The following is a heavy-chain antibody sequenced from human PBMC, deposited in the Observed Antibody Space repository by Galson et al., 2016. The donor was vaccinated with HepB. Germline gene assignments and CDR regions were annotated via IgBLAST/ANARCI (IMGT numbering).Heavy chain of an antibody. Sequence: TLSLTCTVSGGSISSGDYYWSWIRQHPGKGLEWIGHIYYSGSTYHNPSLKSRLTISVDTSKNQFSLKLSSVTAADTAVYYCARVPLERRGPGYFHHWGQGTLVTGTS. V-gene: IGHV4-31*03. CDR3: ARVPLERRGPGYFHH. J-gene: IGHJ4*02. CDR2: IYYSGST. CDR1: GGSISSGDYY. D-gene: IGHD1-1*01.